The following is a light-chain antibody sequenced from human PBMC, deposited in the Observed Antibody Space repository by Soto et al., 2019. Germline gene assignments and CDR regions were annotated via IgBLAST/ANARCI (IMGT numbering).Light chain of an antibody. CDR3: HQRSNWPPDT. Sequence: EILLTQSPDTLSLSPGEGASLSCRGSQSVHTFLARYQQKPGQAPRLLIYGASTRATGVPARFSGSGSATDFTLPISSLQTEDLAAYYCHQRSNWPPDTFGHGTRLEI. J-gene: IGKJ5*01. CDR2: GAS. V-gene: IGKV3-11*01. CDR1: QSVHTF.